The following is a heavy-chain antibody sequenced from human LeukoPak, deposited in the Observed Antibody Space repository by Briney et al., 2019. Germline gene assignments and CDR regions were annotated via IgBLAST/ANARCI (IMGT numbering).Heavy chain of an antibody. D-gene: IGHD5-12*01. CDR1: GFTFNNHY. CDR2: ISSSSSTI. V-gene: IGHV3-48*01. CDR3: ARSVDIDY. Sequence: GGSLRLSCAASGFTFNNHYMNWVRQAPGKGLEWVSYISSSSSTIYYADSVKGRFTISRDNAKNSLYLQMNSLRAEDTAVYYYARSVDIDYWGQGTLVTVSS. J-gene: IGHJ4*02.